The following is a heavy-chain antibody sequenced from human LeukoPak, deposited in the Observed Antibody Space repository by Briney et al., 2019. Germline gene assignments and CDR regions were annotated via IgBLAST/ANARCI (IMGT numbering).Heavy chain of an antibody. D-gene: IGHD6-13*01. Sequence: AASVKVSCKPSGYTFTGYYMHWVRQAPGQGLEWMGRINPNSGGTNYAQKFQGRVTMTRDTSISTAYMELSRPRSDDTAVYYCARDPTPSSSSGMKRFDPWGQGTLVTVSS. CDR1: GYTFTGYY. CDR2: INPNSGGT. V-gene: IGHV1-2*06. J-gene: IGHJ5*02. CDR3: ARDPTPSSSSGMKRFDP.